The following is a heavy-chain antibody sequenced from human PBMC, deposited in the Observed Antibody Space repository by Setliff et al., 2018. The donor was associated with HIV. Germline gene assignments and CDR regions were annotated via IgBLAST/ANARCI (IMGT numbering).Heavy chain of an antibody. D-gene: IGHD1-1*01. CDR2: IHDNGKA. V-gene: IGHV4-39*07. Sequence: SETLSLTCTVSGDYISSDDYYWGWIRQAPGKGLEWMGFIHDNGKAFYDTALKSRLTMYADTSRTQFSLRLSSVTAADTAVYYCARIDPGKFWSIDCWGRGTLVTVSS. J-gene: IGHJ4*02. CDR1: GDYISSDDYY. CDR3: ARIDPGKFWSIDC.